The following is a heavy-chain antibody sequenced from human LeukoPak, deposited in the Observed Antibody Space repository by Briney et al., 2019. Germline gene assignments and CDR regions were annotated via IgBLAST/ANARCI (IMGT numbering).Heavy chain of an antibody. V-gene: IGHV1-69*13. CDR1: GYTFTSYD. J-gene: IGHJ4*02. CDR2: IIPIFGTA. Sequence: GASVKVSCKASGYTFTSYDINWVRQAPGQGLEWMGGIIPIFGTANYAQKFQGRVTITADESTSTAYMELSSLRSEDTAVYYCASSYYYDSSGYYPFDYWGQGTLVTVSS. D-gene: IGHD3-22*01. CDR3: ASSYYYDSSGYYPFDY.